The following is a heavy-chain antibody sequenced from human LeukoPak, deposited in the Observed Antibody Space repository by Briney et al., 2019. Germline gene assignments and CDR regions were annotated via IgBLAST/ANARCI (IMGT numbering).Heavy chain of an antibody. J-gene: IGHJ5*02. CDR3: ARELELRSPFDP. V-gene: IGHV1-2*02. CDR1: GYIFTGYY. CDR2: INPNSGGT. Sequence: ASVKVSCKASGYIFTGYYIHWVRQAPGQGLEWMGWINPNSGGTNYAQKFQGRVTMTRDTSISTAYMELSRLRSDDTAVYYCARELELRSPFDPWGQGTLVTVSS. D-gene: IGHD1-7*01.